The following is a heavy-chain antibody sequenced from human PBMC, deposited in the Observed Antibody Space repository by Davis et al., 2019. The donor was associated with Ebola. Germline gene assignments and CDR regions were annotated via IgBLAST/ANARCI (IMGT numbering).Heavy chain of an antibody. CDR2: ISYDGSNK. Sequence: GESLKISCAASGFTFSSYAMHWVRQAPGKGLEWVAVISYDGSNKYYADSVKGRFTISRDNSKNTLYLQMNSLRAEDTAVYYCAREVAPACLDYWGQGTLVTVSS. CDR3: AREVAPACLDY. D-gene: IGHD2-2*01. J-gene: IGHJ4*02. CDR1: GFTFSSYA. V-gene: IGHV3-30-3*01.